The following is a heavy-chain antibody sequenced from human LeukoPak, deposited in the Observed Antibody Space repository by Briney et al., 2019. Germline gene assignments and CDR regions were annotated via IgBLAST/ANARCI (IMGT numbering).Heavy chain of an antibody. CDR3: ARDHYYYDSSGYDY. V-gene: IGHV1-69*05. Sequence: SVKVSCKASGGTFSSYAISWVRQAPGHGLEWMGRIIPIFGTANYAQKFQGRVTITTDESTSTAYMELSSLRSEDTAVYYCARDHYYYDSSGYDYWGQGTLVTVSS. CDR2: IIPIFGTA. J-gene: IGHJ4*02. CDR1: GGTFSSYA. D-gene: IGHD3-22*01.